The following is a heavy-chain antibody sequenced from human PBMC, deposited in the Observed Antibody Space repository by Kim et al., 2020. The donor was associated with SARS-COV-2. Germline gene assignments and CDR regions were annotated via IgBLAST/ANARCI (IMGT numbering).Heavy chain of an antibody. CDR1: GYTFTGYY. J-gene: IGHJ4*02. Sequence: ASVKVSCRASGYTFTGYYMHWVRQAPGQGLEWMGRINPNSGGTNYAQKFQGRVTMTRDTSISTAYMELSGLTSDDTAVYYCARPGLGTYPEYWGRGTLVTVSS. V-gene: IGHV1-2*06. CDR3: ARPGLGTYPEY. D-gene: IGHD1-26*01. CDR2: INPNSGGT.